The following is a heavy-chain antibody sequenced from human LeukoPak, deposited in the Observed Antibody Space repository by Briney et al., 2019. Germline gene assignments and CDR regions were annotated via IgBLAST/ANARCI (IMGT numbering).Heavy chain of an antibody. CDR1: GGSISSYY. CDR2: IYYSGST. J-gene: IGHJ3*02. Sequence: SETLSLTCTVSGGSISSYYWSWIRQPPGKGLEWIGYIYYSGSTNYNPSLKSRVTISVDTSKNQFSLKLSSVTAADTAVYYCARGTPYYYDSSGYSLDAFDIWGQGTMVTVSS. D-gene: IGHD3-22*01. V-gene: IGHV4-59*01. CDR3: ARGTPYYYDSSGYSLDAFDI.